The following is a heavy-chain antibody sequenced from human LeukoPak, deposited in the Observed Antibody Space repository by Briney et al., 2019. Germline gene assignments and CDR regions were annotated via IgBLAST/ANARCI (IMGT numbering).Heavy chain of an antibody. J-gene: IGHJ4*02. CDR2: MSGSGGNT. CDR3: AKFYSSGWTYFFDY. D-gene: IGHD6-19*01. V-gene: IGHV3-23*01. CDR1: GFTFSSYA. Sequence: GGSLRLSCAASGFTFSSYAMSWVRQAPGKGLEWVSAMSGSGGNTYYADSVKGRLTISRDNSKNTLYLQMNSLRAEDTAVYYCAKFYSSGWTYFFDYWGQGTLVTVSS.